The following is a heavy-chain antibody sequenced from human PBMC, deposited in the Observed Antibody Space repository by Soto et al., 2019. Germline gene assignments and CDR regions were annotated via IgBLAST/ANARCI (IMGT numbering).Heavy chain of an antibody. D-gene: IGHD3-10*01. V-gene: IGHV1-3*01. CDR2: INAGNGNT. CDR1: GYTFTSYA. CDR3: ASSLLLWFGELSYYMDV. Sequence: QVQLVQSGAEVKKPGASVKVSCKASGYTFTSYAMHWVRQAPGQRLEWMGWINAGNGNTKYSHKFQGRVTITRDTSASTAYMELSSLSSEDTAVYYWASSLLLWFGELSYYMDVWGKGTTVTVSS. J-gene: IGHJ6*03.